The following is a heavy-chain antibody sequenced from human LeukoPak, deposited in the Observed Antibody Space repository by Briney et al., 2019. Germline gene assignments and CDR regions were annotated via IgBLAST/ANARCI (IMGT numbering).Heavy chain of an antibody. CDR1: GGSFSGHY. CDR2: INHSGST. J-gene: IGHJ4*02. Sequence: PSETPSLTCAVYGGSFSGHYWTWIRQPPGKGLEWSGEINHSGSTTYNPSLNNRVTISIDTSKNQFSLKLSSVTAADTAVYYCARPRYVSGSLDSWGQGTLVTVSS. D-gene: IGHD3-10*01. V-gene: IGHV4-34*01. CDR3: ARPRYVSGSLDS.